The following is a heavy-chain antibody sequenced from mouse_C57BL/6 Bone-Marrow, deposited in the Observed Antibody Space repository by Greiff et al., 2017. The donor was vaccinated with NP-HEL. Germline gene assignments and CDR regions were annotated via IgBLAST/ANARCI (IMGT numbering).Heavy chain of an antibody. CDR1: GYTFTSYW. J-gene: IGHJ2*01. CDR2: IHPNSGST. D-gene: IGHD1-1*01. CDR3: ARKFMRYFDY. V-gene: IGHV1-64*01. Sequence: VQLQQPGAELVKPGASVKLSCKASGYTFTSYWMHWVKQRPGQGLEWIGMIHPNSGSTNYNEKFKSKATLTVDKSSSTAYIQLSSLTSEDSAVYYCARKFMRYFDYWGQGTTLTVSS.